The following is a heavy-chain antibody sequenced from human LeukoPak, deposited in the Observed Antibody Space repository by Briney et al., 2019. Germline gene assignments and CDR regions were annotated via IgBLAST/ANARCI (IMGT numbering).Heavy chain of an antibody. J-gene: IGHJ6*02. V-gene: IGHV3-23*01. Sequence: PGGSLRLSCAASGFTFSSYAMSWVRQTPGKGLEWVSAISGSGGSTYYADSVKGRFTISRDNSKNTLCLQMNSLRAEDTAAYYCVPTGLIRRDGMDVWGQGTTVTVSS. D-gene: IGHD1-14*01. CDR1: GFTFSSYA. CDR3: VPTGLIRRDGMDV. CDR2: ISGSGGST.